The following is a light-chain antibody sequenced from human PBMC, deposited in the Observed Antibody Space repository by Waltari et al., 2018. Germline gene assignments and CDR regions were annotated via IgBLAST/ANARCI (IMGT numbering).Light chain of an antibody. Sequence: DIQMTQSPSSLSASVGDTVTITCRASQSFSSWLDWFQQKPGRAPKLLIYKASSLQSGVPSMFSGSGSGTEFTLTISSLQPEDFATYYCLQYASSPWMFGQGTKVEIK. CDR1: QSFSSW. CDR2: KAS. CDR3: LQYASSPWM. J-gene: IGKJ1*01. V-gene: IGKV1-12*01.